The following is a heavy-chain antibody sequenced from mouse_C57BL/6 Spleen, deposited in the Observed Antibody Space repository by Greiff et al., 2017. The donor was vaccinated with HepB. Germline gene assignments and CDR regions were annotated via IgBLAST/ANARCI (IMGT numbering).Heavy chain of an antibody. CDR1: GFTFTDYY. J-gene: IGHJ4*01. D-gene: IGHD2-1*01. CDR3: ARSVLLGYAMDY. Sequence: EVQRVESGGGLVQPGGSLSLSCAASGFTFTDYYMSWVRQPPGKALEWLGFIRNKANGYTTEYSASVKGRFTISRENSQSILYLQMNALRAEDSATYYCARSVLLGYAMDYWGQGTSVTVSS. V-gene: IGHV7-3*01. CDR2: IRNKANGYTT.